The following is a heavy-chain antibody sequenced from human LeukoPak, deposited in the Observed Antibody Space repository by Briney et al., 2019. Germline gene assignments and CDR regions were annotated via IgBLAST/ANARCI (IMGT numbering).Heavy chain of an antibody. V-gene: IGHV1-2*02. CDR3: ASSVDTAMTSDVGLDI. CDR2: INPNSGGT. D-gene: IGHD5-18*01. J-gene: IGHJ3*02. Sequence: ASVKVSCKASGGTFSNYAISWVRQAPGQGLEWMGWINPNSGGTNYAQKFQGRVTMTRDTSISTAYMELSRLRSDDTAVYYCASSVDTAMTSDVGLDIWGQGTMVTVSS. CDR1: GGTFSNYA.